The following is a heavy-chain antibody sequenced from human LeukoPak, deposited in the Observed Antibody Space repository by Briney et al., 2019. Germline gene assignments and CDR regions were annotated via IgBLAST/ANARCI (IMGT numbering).Heavy chain of an antibody. J-gene: IGHJ6*03. V-gene: IGHV4-59*01. D-gene: IGHD3-10*01. CDR2: IYYSGST. CDR1: GGSISSYY. Sequence: SETLSLTCTVSGGSISSYYWSWIRQPPGKGLEWIGYIYYSGSTNYNPSLKSRVTISVDTSKNQFSMKLSSVTAADTAVYYCARRFREFDYYYYYYMDVWGKGTTVTVSS. CDR3: ARRFREFDYYYYYYMDV.